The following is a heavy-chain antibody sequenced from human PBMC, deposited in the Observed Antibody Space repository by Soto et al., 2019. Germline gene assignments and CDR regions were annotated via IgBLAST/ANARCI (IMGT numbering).Heavy chain of an antibody. Sequence: ASVKVSCKASGYTFTSYGISWVRQAPGQGLEWMGWISAYNGNTNYAQKLQGRVTMTTDTSTSTAYMELRSLRSDDTAVYYCARLTLVKDIVLAAFEYFQHWGQGTLVTVSS. CDR3: ARLTLVKDIVLAAFEYFQH. V-gene: IGHV1-18*01. D-gene: IGHD2-8*01. CDR2: ISAYNGNT. CDR1: GYTFTSYG. J-gene: IGHJ1*01.